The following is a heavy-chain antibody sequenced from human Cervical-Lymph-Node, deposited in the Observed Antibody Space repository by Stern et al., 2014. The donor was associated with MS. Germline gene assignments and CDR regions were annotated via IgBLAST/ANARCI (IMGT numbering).Heavy chain of an antibody. CDR2: IWYDGNNK. Sequence: VQLVESGGGVVQARRSLRLSCAASGFTFSSYGMHWVRQAPGKGLEWVGVIWYDGNNKYHADSVKGRFTISRDNSKNTLYLQMSSLRAEDTAVYYCARDSGGNYVEDIDYWGQGTLVTVSS. V-gene: IGHV3-33*01. J-gene: IGHJ4*02. CDR3: ARDSGGNYVEDIDY. D-gene: IGHD4-23*01. CDR1: GFTFSSYG.